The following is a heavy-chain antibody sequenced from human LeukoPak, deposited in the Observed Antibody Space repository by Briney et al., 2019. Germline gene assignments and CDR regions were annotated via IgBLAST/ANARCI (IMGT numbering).Heavy chain of an antibody. Sequence: GGSLRLSCAASGFTFSSYAMSWVRQAPGKGLEWVANIKQDGSEKYYVDSVKGRFTISRDNAKNSLYLQMNSLRAEDTAVYYCARDPPPTYDFWSGYSLRHYYGMDVWGQGTTVTVSS. V-gene: IGHV3-7*01. CDR2: IKQDGSEK. J-gene: IGHJ6*02. CDR1: GFTFSSYA. D-gene: IGHD3-3*01. CDR3: ARDPPPTYDFWSGYSLRHYYGMDV.